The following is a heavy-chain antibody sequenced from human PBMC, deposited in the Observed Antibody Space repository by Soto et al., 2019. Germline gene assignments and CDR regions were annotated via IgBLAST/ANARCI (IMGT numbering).Heavy chain of an antibody. CDR3: ARDLLSRPDTTWIQLWSTPYYYYGMDV. CDR1: GFTFSSYA. CDR2: ISSSSSHI. D-gene: IGHD5-18*01. J-gene: IGHJ6*01. Sequence: GGSLRLSCAASGFTFSSYAMSCVRQAPGKGLEGVSSISSSSSHIYYADSVNGRFTISRDNAKNSLYLQMNSLRAEDTAVYYCARDLLSRPDTTWIQLWSTPYYYYGMDVW. V-gene: IGHV3-21*01.